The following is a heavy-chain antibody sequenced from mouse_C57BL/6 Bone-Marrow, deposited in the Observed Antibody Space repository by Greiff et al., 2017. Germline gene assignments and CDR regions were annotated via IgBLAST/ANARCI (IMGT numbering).Heavy chain of an antibody. V-gene: IGHV1-69*01. CDR2: IDPSDSYT. Sequence: QVQLQQPGAELVMPGASVKLSCKASGYTFTSYWMPWVKQRPGQGLEWIGEIDPSDSYTNYNQKFKGKSTLTVDKSSSTAYMQLSSLTSEDSAVYYCAREGYHAMDYWGQGTSVTVSS. J-gene: IGHJ4*01. CDR3: AREGYHAMDY. CDR1: GYTFTSYW.